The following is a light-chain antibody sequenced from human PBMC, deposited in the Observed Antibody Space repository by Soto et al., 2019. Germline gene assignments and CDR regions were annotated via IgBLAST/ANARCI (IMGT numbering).Light chain of an antibody. CDR1: SSDVGGYNY. V-gene: IGLV2-11*01. Sequence: QSALTQPRSVSGSPGQSVTISCTGSSSDVGGYNYVSWYQQHPGKAPKVIIYDVVKRPSGVPDRFSGSKSGSTASLTISGLQAEDESDYYCSSFAGRSTVVFGGGTKVTVL. CDR3: SSFAGRSTVV. J-gene: IGLJ2*01. CDR2: DVV.